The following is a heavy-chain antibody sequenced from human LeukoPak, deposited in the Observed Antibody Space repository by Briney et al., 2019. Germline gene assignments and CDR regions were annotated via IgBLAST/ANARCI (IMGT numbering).Heavy chain of an antibody. CDR1: GGSISSGDYY. CDR3: SREGRGLLSNDDY. D-gene: IGHD3-10*01. V-gene: IGHV4-30-4*01. CDR2: IYYSGST. J-gene: IGHJ4*02. Sequence: SETLSLTCTVSGGSISSGDYYWSWIRQPPGKGLEWIGYIYYSGSTYYNPSLKSRVTISVDTSKNQFSLKLSPVTPPDTAVYYCSREGRGLLSNDDYWGQGTLVTVSS.